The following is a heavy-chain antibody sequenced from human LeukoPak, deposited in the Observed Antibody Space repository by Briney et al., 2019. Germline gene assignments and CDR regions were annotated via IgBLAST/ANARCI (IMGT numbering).Heavy chain of an antibody. J-gene: IGHJ4*02. CDR3: ARGWDYDSGGRPTAYVY. D-gene: IGHD3-22*01. CDR1: GSTFSNYA. Sequence: SVKVSCKASGSTFSNYAINWVRQAPGPGPEWMGGIIPIFGTANYAQKFQGRVTITADESTSTVYMELNSLKSEDTAVYYCARGWDYDSGGRPTAYVYWGQGTLVTVSS. CDR2: IIPIFGTA. V-gene: IGHV1-69*13.